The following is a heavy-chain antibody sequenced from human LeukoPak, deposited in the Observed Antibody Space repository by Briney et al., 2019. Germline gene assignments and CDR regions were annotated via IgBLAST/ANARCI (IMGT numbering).Heavy chain of an antibody. CDR3: ARMTDIVATITFDC. CDR2: IYYYGGT. CDR1: GGSISSGDYY. D-gene: IGHD5-12*01. V-gene: IGHV4-30-4*01. Sequence: SQTLSLTCTVSGGSISSGDYYWSWVRQPPGKGLEWIGYIYYYGGTYYNPSLKSRVTISVDTSKNQFSLRLSSVTAADTAVYYCARMTDIVATITFDCWGQGALVTVSS. J-gene: IGHJ4*02.